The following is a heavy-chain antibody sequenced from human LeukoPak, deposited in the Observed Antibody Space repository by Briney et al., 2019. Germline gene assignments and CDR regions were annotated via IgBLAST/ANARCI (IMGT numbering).Heavy chain of an antibody. CDR2: INWNGGRT. Sequence: GGSLRLSCAASGFTVSSNYMSWVRQAPGKGLEWVSGINWNGGRTGYADSVKGRFTISRDNAKNSLYLQITSLRAEDTALYYCARDPSPAVFDYWGQGTLVTVSS. J-gene: IGHJ4*02. D-gene: IGHD2-2*01. CDR3: ARDPSPAVFDY. CDR1: GFTVSSNY. V-gene: IGHV3-20*04.